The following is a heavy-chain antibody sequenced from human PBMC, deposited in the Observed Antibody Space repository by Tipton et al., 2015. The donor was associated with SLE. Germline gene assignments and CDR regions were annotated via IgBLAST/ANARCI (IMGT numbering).Heavy chain of an antibody. Sequence: TLSLTCNVPGYSIRDGYYWGWIRQAPGKGLEWIGTIHHSGITYYNPSLKSRVTISVDTSKNQFSLKVRSVTAADTAVYYCAREYSGYDYRTFDHWGQGTLVTVSS. J-gene: IGHJ4*02. CDR2: IHHSGIT. D-gene: IGHD5-12*01. V-gene: IGHV4-38-2*02. CDR1: GYSIRDGYY. CDR3: AREYSGYDYRTFDH.